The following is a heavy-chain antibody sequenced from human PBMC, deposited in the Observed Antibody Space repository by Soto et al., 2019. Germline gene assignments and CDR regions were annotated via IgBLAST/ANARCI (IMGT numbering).Heavy chain of an antibody. V-gene: IGHV3-74*01. CDR3: AREGGYDFWRRRYGMDV. J-gene: IGHJ6*02. Sequence: EVQLVESGGGLVQPGGSLRLSCAASGFTFSSYWMHWVRQAPGKGLVWVSRINSDGSSTSYADSVKGRFTISRDNAKSTLYLQMNSLRAEDTAVYYCAREGGYDFWRRRYGMDVCGQGTTFTVSS. CDR2: INSDGSST. D-gene: IGHD3-3*01. CDR1: GFTFSSYW.